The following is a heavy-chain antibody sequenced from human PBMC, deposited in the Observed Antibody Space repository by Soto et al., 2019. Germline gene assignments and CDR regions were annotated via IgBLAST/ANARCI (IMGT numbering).Heavy chain of an antibody. CDR3: ARSPVESDCSSTSCYGGGMDV. Sequence: GGSLRLSCAASGFTFSSYGMHWVRQAPGKGLEWVAVIWYDGSNKYYADSVKGRFTISRDNSKNTLYLQMNSLRAEDTAVYYCARSPVESDCSSTSCYGGGMDVWGQGTTVTVSS. J-gene: IGHJ6*02. CDR2: IWYDGSNK. V-gene: IGHV3-33*01. CDR1: GFTFSSYG. D-gene: IGHD2-2*01.